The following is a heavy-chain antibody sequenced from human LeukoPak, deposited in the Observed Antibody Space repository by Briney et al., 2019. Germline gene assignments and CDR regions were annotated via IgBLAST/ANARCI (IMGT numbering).Heavy chain of an antibody. CDR2: IRYDGSNK. Sequence: GGSLRLSCAASGFTFSSYGMHWVRQAPGKGLEWVAFIRYDGSNKYYVDSVKCRFTIYRDNSKNTLYLQMTSLRDADPAVHYCAKDPTSYYYDSSVDYWGQGTMVTVSS. CDR1: GFTFSSYG. V-gene: IGHV3-30*02. CDR3: AKDPTSYYYDSSVDY. J-gene: IGHJ4*02. D-gene: IGHD3-22*01.